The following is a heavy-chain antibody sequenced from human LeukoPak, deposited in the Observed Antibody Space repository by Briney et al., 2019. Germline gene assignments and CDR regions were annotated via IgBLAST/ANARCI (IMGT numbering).Heavy chain of an antibody. CDR2: ISGSGGST. J-gene: IGHJ4*02. V-gene: IGHV3-23*01. D-gene: IGHD3-16*02. CDR1: GFTFSSYA. CDR3: AKDHYDYIWGSYHGY. Sequence: PGGSLRLSRAASGFTFSSYAMSWVRQAPGKGLEWVSAISGSGGSTYYADSVKGRFTISRDNSKNTLYLQMNSLRAEDTAVYYCAKDHYDYIWGSYHGYWGQGTLVTVSS.